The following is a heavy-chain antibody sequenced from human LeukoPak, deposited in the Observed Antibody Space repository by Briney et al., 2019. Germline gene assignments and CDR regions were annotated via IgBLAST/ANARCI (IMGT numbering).Heavy chain of an antibody. CDR1: GYSITTYW. J-gene: IGHJ4*02. V-gene: IGHV5-51*01. CDR3: ARQAYCGGDCSANFDY. Sequence: GESLKISCKGSGYSITTYWIGWVRQMPRKGLEWMGIISPGDSDARYSPSFQGQVTISADKSINTAYLQWSSLKASDTAMYYCARQAYCGGDCSANFDYWGQGTLVTVSS. CDR2: ISPGDSDA. D-gene: IGHD2-21*02.